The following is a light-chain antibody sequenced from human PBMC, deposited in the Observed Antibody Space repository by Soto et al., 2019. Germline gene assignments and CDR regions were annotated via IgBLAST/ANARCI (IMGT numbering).Light chain of an antibody. V-gene: IGKV3-11*01. Sequence: EIVLTQSPATLSLSPGGRATLSCRASQSVSSYLAWYQQKPGQAPRLLIYDASNRATGIPARFSGSGSGTDFTLTISSLEPEDFAVYYCQQRSNWVLTFGGGTKVEI. CDR2: DAS. CDR3: QQRSNWVLT. CDR1: QSVSSY. J-gene: IGKJ4*01.